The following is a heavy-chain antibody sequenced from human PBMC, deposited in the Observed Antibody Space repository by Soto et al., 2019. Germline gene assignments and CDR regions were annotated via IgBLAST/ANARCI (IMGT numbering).Heavy chain of an antibody. J-gene: IGHJ6*03. V-gene: IGHV1-8*01. D-gene: IGHD2-8*01. CDR3: ARGGLMVYAIRFDYDYYMDV. CDR2: MNPNSGNT. CDR1: GCTFTSYD. Sequence: ASVKVSCKASGCTFTSYDINWVRQATGQGLEWMGWMNPNSGNTGYAQKFQGRVTMTRNTSISTAYMELSSLRSEDTAVYYCARGGLMVYAIRFDYDYYMDVWGKGTTVTVSS.